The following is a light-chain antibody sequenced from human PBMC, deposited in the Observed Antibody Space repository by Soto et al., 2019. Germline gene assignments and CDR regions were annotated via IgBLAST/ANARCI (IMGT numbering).Light chain of an antibody. V-gene: IGKV3-20*01. CDR1: QSVSSSY. CDR2: GAS. Sequence: EIVLTQSPCTLSLSPGERATLSCRASQSVSSSYLAWYPQKPGQAPRLLIYGASSRATGIPDRFSGSGSGTDFTLTISRLEPEDFAVYYCQQYGSSPTTFGQGTKV. J-gene: IGKJ1*01. CDR3: QQYGSSPTT.